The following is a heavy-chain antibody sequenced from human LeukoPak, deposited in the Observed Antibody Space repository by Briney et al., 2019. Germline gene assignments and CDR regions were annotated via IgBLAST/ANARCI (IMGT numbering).Heavy chain of an antibody. CDR3: AREGTPIWYYYMDV. CDR2: INPSGGST. CDR1: GYTFTSYY. Sequence: ASVKVSCKASGYTFTSYYMHWVRQAPGQGLEWMGIINPSGGSTSYAQKLQGRVTLTTDTSTSTAYMELRSLRSDDTAVYYCAREGTPIWYYYMDVWGKGTTVTVSS. J-gene: IGHJ6*03. V-gene: IGHV1-46*01. D-gene: IGHD3-10*01.